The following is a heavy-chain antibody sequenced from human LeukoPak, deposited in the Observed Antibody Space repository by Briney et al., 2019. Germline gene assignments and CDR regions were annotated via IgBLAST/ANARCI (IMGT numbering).Heavy chain of an antibody. CDR3: ARGIVVVPAAISGTDY. D-gene: IGHD2-2*01. V-gene: IGHV1-46*03. CDR1: GYTFTSYY. CDR2: INPSGGST. Sequence: GASVKVSCKASGYTFTSYYMHWVRQAPGQGLEWMGIINPSGGSTSYAQKFQGRVTMTRDTSTSTVYMELSSLRSEGTAVYYCARGIVVVPAAISGTDYWGQGTLVTVSS. J-gene: IGHJ4*02.